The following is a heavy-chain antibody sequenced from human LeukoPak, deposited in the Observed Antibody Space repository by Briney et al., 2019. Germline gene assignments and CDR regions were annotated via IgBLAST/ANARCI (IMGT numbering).Heavy chain of an antibody. J-gene: IGHJ4*02. CDR2: IYSSGIN. CDR1: GGSTSGYF. CDR3: AREPTSGREPTSGRPLDY. V-gene: IGHV4-4*07. Sequence: SETLSLTCTVSGGSTSGYFWSWIRQPAGKGLEGIGRIYSSGINNYNPSLRGRVTMSLDTSKNHLSLNLSSVTAADTAVYYCAREPTSGREPTSGRPLDYWGQGTLVTVSS. D-gene: IGHD5-12*01.